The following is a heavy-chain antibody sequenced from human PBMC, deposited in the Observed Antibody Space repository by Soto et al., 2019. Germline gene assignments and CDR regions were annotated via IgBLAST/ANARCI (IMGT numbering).Heavy chain of an antibody. V-gene: IGHV3-30*03. Sequence: QVQLVESGGGVVRPGRSLRLSCAASGFTFSSYGMHWVRQAPGKGLEWVAVISYDGSNKYYVDSVKGRFTISRDNSKNTLYLQMNSLRVEDTAVYYCVSASGSYLYYFDYWGQGTLVTVSS. D-gene: IGHD1-26*01. CDR2: ISYDGSNK. CDR1: GFTFSSYG. CDR3: VSASGSYLYYFDY. J-gene: IGHJ4*02.